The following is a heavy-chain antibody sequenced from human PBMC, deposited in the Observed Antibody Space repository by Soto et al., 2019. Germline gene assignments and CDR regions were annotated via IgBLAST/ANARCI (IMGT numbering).Heavy chain of an antibody. Sequence: SETLSLTCAVSGGSISSGGYSWSWIRQPPGKGLEWIGYIYHSGSTYYNPSLKSRVTISVDRSKNQFSLKLSSVTAADTAVYYCARGLAADGGMDVWGQGTTVTVSS. CDR2: IYHSGST. V-gene: IGHV4-30-2*01. D-gene: IGHD6-13*01. J-gene: IGHJ6*02. CDR1: GGSISSGGYS. CDR3: ARGLAADGGMDV.